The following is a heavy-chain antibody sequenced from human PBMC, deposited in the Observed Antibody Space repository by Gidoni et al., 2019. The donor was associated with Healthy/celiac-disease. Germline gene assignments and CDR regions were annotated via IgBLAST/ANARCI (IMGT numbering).Heavy chain of an antibody. CDR2: IRGSVCST. CDR3: SKGSGRIMDF. J-gene: IGHJ6*02. D-gene: IGHD3-10*01. Sequence: EVQLLESGGGWVQPGGSLRLSCAASGFTFSSYAVRWVRKAPGKGLELVSAIRGSVCSTYSADSVKGRFIISRDNSNNTLYLQMNRLRAEDTAVYYWSKGSGRIMDFWGQGTTVTVSS. CDR1: GFTFSSYA. V-gene: IGHV3-23*01.